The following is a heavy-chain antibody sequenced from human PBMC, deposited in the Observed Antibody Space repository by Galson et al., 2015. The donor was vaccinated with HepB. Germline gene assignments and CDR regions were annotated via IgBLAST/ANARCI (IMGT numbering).Heavy chain of an antibody. J-gene: IGHJ3*02. Sequence: SVKVSCKASGYDFAAYYLHWARPAPGQGLEWIGRINPNSGGTDFAPKVKGRVTMTRDKSISTAYMILTTVTSDDTAVYYCARDYDVTGYSAFDMWGQGTLVTVSS. CDR3: ARDYDVTGYSAFDM. D-gene: IGHD3-9*01. CDR2: INPNSGGT. V-gene: IGHV1-2*06. CDR1: GYDFAAYY.